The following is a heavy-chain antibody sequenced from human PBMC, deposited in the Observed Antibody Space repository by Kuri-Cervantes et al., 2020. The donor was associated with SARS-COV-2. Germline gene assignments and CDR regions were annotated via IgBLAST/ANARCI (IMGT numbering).Heavy chain of an antibody. J-gene: IGHJ6*03. CDR3: ARGGCSSTSCYSSDYYYYMDV. CDR2: ISAYNGNT. Sequence: ASVKVSCKASGYTFTSNGIGWVRQAPGQGLEWMGWISAYNGNTNYAQKLQGRVTMTTDTSTSTAYMELRSLRSDDTAVYYCARGGCSSTSCYSSDYYYYMDVWGKGTTVTVSS. V-gene: IGHV1-18*01. D-gene: IGHD2-2*01. CDR1: GYTFTSNG.